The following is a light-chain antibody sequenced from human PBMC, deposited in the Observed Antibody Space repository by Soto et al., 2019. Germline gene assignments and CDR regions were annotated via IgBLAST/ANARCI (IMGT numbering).Light chain of an antibody. CDR3: SSFTTDRTYV. CDR2: TVS. Sequence: QAALTQPTSASGSPGQSITICRTGTSEAVGANIFVSGYQQHPGKVPKLIMYTVSSRPSGVSQRFSGSKSGNPASLTISGLQAEDEADYYCSSFTTDRTYVFGTGTKVTVL. J-gene: IGLJ1*01. CDR1: SEAVGANIF. V-gene: IGLV2-14*01.